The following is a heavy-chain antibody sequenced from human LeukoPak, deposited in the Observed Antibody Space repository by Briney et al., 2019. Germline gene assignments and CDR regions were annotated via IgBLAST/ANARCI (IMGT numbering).Heavy chain of an antibody. V-gene: IGHV4-59*01. J-gene: IGHJ5*02. CDR1: GFTFSRNG. CDR3: ARAFTNGNWFDP. Sequence: LRLSCAASGFTFSRNGMHWIRQPPGKGLEWIGYIYYSGSTNYNPSLKSRVTISVDTSKNQFSLKLSSVTAADTAVYYCARAFTNGNWFDPWGQGTLVTVSS. CDR2: IYYSGST. D-gene: IGHD2-8*01.